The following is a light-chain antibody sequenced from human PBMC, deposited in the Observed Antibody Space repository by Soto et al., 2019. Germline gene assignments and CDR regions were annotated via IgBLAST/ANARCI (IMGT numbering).Light chain of an antibody. CDR3: QQLNSYPFA. Sequence: DIQLTQSPSFLSASVGDRVTITCRASQGISSYLAWYQQKPGKAPNLLIYAASTLQSGVPSRFSRSTSGTEFTLTISSLQPEDFATYYCQQLNSYPFAFGPGTKVDIK. CDR2: AAS. J-gene: IGKJ3*01. CDR1: QGISSY. V-gene: IGKV1-9*01.